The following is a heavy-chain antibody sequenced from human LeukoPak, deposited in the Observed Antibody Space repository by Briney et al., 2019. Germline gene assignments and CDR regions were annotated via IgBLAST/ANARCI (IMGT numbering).Heavy chain of an antibody. J-gene: IGHJ4*02. CDR3: VRGVGGEYFYFDR. Sequence: KPSETLSLTCAVYGGSFSGYYWSWIRQPPGKGLEWVGYIYHSGAAYHNPSLKSRLALSVDTSNNQFSLRLRSVTAADTAVYYCVRGVGGEYFYFDRWGQGALVTVSA. CDR1: GGSFSGYY. V-gene: IGHV4-34*10. CDR2: IYHSGAA. D-gene: IGHD1-26*01.